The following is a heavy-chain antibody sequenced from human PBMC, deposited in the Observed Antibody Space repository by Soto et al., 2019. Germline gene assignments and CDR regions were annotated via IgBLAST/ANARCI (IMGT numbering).Heavy chain of an antibody. J-gene: IGHJ6*03. D-gene: IGHD3-3*01. Sequence: QVQLVESGGGVVQPGRSLRLSCAASGFTFSSYGMHWVRQAPGKGLEWVAVIWYDGSNKYYADSVKGRFTISRDNSKNTLYLQMNSLRAEDTAVYYCAREGSTIFGVGSLYYYYYMDVWGKGTTVTVSS. CDR3: AREGSTIFGVGSLYYYYYMDV. V-gene: IGHV3-33*01. CDR2: IWYDGSNK. CDR1: GFTFSSYG.